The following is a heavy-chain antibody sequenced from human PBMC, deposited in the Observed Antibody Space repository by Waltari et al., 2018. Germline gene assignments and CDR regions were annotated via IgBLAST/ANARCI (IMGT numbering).Heavy chain of an antibody. V-gene: IGHV3-48*03. Sequence: EVQLVESGGGSVPPGGSLRLSCAASGFTFSTYDMNWVRQAPGKGLDWISYISSSGMTTYYADSVKGRFTISRDNAKNSLYLQMDSLTAEDTAVYYCARVFKQKLYFDYWGQGTLVTVSS. CDR3: ARVFKQKLYFDY. CDR2: ISSSGMTT. CDR1: GFTFSTYD. J-gene: IGHJ4*02.